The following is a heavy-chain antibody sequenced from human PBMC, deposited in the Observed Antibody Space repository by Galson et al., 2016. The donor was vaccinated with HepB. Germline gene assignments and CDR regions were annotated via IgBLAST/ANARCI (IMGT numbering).Heavy chain of an antibody. D-gene: IGHD4-23*01. CDR2: IYWDDDK. J-gene: IGHJ4*02. CDR1: GFSVRANGEG. Sequence: PALVKPPQTLTLTCTVSGFSVRANGEGVGWIRQPPGKALEWLALIYWDDDKRYSPSLKNRLSITKVTSKNQVVLTMTNMDPVDTATYYCTHRGPGGPDFDHWGQGTLVTVSS. CDR3: THRGPGGPDFDH. V-gene: IGHV2-5*02.